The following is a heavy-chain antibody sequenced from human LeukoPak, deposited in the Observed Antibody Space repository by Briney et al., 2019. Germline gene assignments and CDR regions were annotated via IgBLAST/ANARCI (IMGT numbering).Heavy chain of an antibody. CDR1: GGTFGSYA. V-gene: IGHV1-69*05. CDR3: ARDHWGIVENGYDYFYYDMDV. CDR2: IIPIFGTA. J-gene: IGHJ6*02. Sequence: SVRVSCKASGGTFGSYAISWVRQAPGHGLEWMGGIIPIFGTANYAQKFQGRVTITTDESTSTAYMELSSLRSEDTAVYYCARDHWGIVENGYDYFYYDMDVWGQGTTVTVSS. D-gene: IGHD7-27*01.